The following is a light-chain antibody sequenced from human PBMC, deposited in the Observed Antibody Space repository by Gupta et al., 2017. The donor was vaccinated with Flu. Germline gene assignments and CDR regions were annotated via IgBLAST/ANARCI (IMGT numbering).Light chain of an antibody. Sequence: QSALTQPASVSGSPGPSITISCTGTSSDVGRSDSVSWYQQHPDEAPKLIIYDVTNRPSGVSSRFSGSKSGNTASLTISGLQAEDESDYYCSSYTSTGSFYVFGTGTKVTVL. V-gene: IGLV2-14*01. CDR3: SSYTSTGSFYV. CDR1: SSDVGRSDS. J-gene: IGLJ1*01. CDR2: DVT.